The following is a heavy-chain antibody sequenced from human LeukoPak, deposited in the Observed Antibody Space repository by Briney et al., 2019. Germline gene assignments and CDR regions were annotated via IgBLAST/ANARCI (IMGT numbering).Heavy chain of an antibody. CDR3: ARGLPYSSGWYQGNWFDP. J-gene: IGHJ5*02. V-gene: IGHV1-8*01. CDR2: MNPNSGNT. D-gene: IGHD6-19*01. CDR1: GYTFTSYD. Sequence: ASVRVSCKASGYTFTSYDINWVRQATGQGLEWMGWMNPNSGNTGYAQKFQGRVTMTRNTSISTAYMELSSLRSEDTAVYYCARGLPYSSGWYQGNWFDPWGQGTLVTVSS.